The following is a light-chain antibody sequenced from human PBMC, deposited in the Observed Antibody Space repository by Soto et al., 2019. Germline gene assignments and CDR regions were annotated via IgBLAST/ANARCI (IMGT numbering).Light chain of an antibody. V-gene: IGKV1-39*01. CDR3: QQSYSTPWT. J-gene: IGKJ1*01. CDR1: QSISSY. CDR2: GAS. Sequence: DIQMTQSPSSLSASVGDRVTITCRASQSISSYLNWYQQKPGKAPNLLIDGASSLQSGVPLRFSGRGSGTDFTLTISSLQPEDFATYYCQQSYSTPWTFGQGTKVEIK.